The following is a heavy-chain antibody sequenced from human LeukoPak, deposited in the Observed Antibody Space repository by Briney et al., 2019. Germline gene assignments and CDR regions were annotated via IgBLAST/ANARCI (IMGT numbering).Heavy chain of an antibody. CDR3: LIFPGR. CDR1: GFSVINAW. D-gene: IGHD3-3*01. J-gene: IGHJ4*02. Sequence: GSLRLSCAASGFSVINAWMSWVRQAPGQGLEWVGRIKSRADGGTTGYAAPVEGRFSISRDDTENTLYLQMNSLQIDDTALYYCLIFPGRWGQGTLVTVSS. CDR2: IKSRADGGTT. V-gene: IGHV3-15*05.